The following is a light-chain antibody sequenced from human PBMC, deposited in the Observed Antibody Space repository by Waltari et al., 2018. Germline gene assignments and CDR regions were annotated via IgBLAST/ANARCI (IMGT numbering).Light chain of an antibody. CDR3: QSYDNSLGEAV. CDR2: ENT. V-gene: IGLV1-40*01. Sequence: QSVLTQPPSVSGAPGQTISISCTGGSSTLGSGYDVHWYQQLPGPAPKLLIYENTTRPSGVPDRFSGSKSDTSASLAVSGLQAEDEADYYCQSYDNSLGEAVFGGGTKLTVL. CDR1: SSTLGSGYD. J-gene: IGLJ3*02.